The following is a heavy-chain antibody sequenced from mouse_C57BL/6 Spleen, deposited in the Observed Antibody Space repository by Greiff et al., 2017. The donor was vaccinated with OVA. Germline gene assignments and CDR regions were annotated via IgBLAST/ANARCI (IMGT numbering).Heavy chain of an antibody. CDR1: GYTFASYW. CDR3: ASTAQATSAMDY. V-gene: IGHV1-53*01. CDR2: INPSNGGT. J-gene: IGHJ4*01. D-gene: IGHD3-2*02. Sequence: VQLQQPGTELVKPGASVKLSCKASGYTFASYWMHWVKQRPGQGLEWIGNINPSNGGTNYNEKFKSKATLTVDKSSSTAYMQLSSLTSEDSAVYYCASTAQATSAMDYWGQGTSVTVSS.